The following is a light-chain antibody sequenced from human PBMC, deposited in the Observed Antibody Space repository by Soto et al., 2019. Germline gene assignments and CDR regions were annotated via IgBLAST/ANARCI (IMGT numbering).Light chain of an antibody. CDR2: RNN. CDR1: RSNIENNF. CDR3: ATWDDSLTGLVV. J-gene: IGLJ2*01. V-gene: IGLV1-47*01. Sequence: QSVLTQPPSVSGTPGQRVTISCSGSRSNIENNFIYWYRQLPGTAPKLLIYRNNQRPSGVSDRFSGSKSGTSASLVISGLRSEDEAEYHCATWDDSLTGLVVFGGGTKVTVL.